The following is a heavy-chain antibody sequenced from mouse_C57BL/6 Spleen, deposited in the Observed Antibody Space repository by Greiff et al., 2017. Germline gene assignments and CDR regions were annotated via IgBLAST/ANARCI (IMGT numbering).Heavy chain of an antibody. V-gene: IGHV1-55*01. CDR1: GYTFTSYW. CDR3: ARAPYYYGRSPSVGC. D-gene: IGHD1-1*01. J-gene: IGHJ2*01. CDR2: IYPGSGST. Sequence: QVQLQQPGAELVKPGASVKMSCKASGYTFTSYWLTWVKQRPGQGLEWIGDIYPGSGSTNYNEKFKSKATLTVDTSSSTAYVQLSSLTSEDSAVYDCARAPYYYGRSPSVGCWGQGTTLTFA.